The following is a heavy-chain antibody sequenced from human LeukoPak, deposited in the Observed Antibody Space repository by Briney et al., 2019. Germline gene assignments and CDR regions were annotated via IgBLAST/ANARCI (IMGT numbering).Heavy chain of an antibody. Sequence: ASVKVSCKASGYTFTSYGISWVRQAPGQGLEWMGWISAYNGNTNYAQKLQGRVTMTTDTSTSTAYMELRSLRSDDTAVYYCAGRTGSGYSYGMDVWGQGTTVTVSS. CDR2: ISAYNGNT. D-gene: IGHD3-22*01. J-gene: IGHJ6*02. CDR3: AGRTGSGYSYGMDV. CDR1: GYTFTSYG. V-gene: IGHV1-18*01.